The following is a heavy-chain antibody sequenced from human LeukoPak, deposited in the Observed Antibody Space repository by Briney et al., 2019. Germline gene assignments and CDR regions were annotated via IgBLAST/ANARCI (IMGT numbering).Heavy chain of an antibody. V-gene: IGHV3-30*02. CDR3: ARVCYYDSSGYCHDAFDI. CDR1: GFTFSSYG. Sequence: GGSLRLSCAASGFTFSSYGMHWVRQAPGKGLEWVAFIRYDGSKKYYADSVKGRFTISRDNSKNTLYLQMNSLRSEDTAVYYCARVCYYDSSGYCHDAFDIWGQGTMVTVSS. J-gene: IGHJ3*02. D-gene: IGHD3-22*01. CDR2: IRYDGSKK.